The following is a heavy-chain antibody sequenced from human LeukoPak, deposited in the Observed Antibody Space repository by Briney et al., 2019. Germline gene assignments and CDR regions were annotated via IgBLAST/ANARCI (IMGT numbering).Heavy chain of an antibody. CDR3: AKHLGDSEYYGIDV. D-gene: IGHD3-16*01. CDR1: GFTFNSYA. V-gene: IGHV3-23*01. J-gene: IGHJ6*02. CDR2: ISGSGGTT. Sequence: GSLRLSCAASGFTFNSYAMSWIRQAPGKGLEWVSVISGSGGTTYYADSVKGRFTISRDISENTLSLQMNSLRAEDTAVYYCAKHLGDSEYYGIDVWGQGTTVTVSS.